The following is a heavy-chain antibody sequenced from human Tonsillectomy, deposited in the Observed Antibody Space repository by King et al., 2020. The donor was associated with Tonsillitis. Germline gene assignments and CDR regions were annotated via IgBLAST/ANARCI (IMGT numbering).Heavy chain of an antibody. V-gene: IGHV3-23*04. J-gene: IGHJ4*02. D-gene: IGHD2-15*01. CDR1: GFTFMSYA. Sequence: VQLVESGGGLVQPGGPLRLSCAASGFTFMSYALSWVRQSPGKGLHWVSAISGSSYKTYYIDSVKGRFTISRDNSKNTVSLQMNSLRAEDTGVYYCVREMLTGSCADYWGQGTLVTVSS. CDR2: ISGSSYKT. CDR3: VREMLTGSCADY.